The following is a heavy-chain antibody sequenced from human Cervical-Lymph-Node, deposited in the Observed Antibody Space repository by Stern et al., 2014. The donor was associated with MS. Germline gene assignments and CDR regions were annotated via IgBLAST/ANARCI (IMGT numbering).Heavy chain of an antibody. Sequence: QVQLQQWGAGLLKPSETLSLTCAVYGESFSEYYWSWIRLPPGKGLEWIGEINPGGSTTYHPSLKNRVTMSIDTSKNQFSLNLRSVTAADTAVYYCVRVHRITSRRLDYWGQGTLVTVSS. D-gene: IGHD1-14*01. J-gene: IGHJ4*02. V-gene: IGHV4-34*01. CDR2: INPGGST. CDR3: VRVHRITSRRLDY. CDR1: GESFSEYY.